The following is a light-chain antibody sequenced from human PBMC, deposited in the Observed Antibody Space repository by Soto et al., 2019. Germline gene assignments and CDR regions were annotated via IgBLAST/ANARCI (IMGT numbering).Light chain of an antibody. Sequence: DIQMTQSPSTLSASVGDRVTITCRASQSISSWLAWYQQKPGTAPKLLIYKAATLQSGVPSRFSGSGSGTEFPLTVSSLQPDDSATDCCKQYDDNWTFGQGTKVEIK. J-gene: IGKJ1*01. V-gene: IGKV1-5*03. CDR2: KAA. CDR3: KQYDDNWT. CDR1: QSISSW.